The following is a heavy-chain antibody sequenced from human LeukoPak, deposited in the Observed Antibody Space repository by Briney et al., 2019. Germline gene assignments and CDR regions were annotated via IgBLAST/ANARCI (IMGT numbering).Heavy chain of an antibody. CDR3: AGDPVDIVATLDY. V-gene: IGHV3-21*01. J-gene: IGHJ4*02. CDR1: GFTFSSYS. D-gene: IGHD5-12*01. CDR2: ISSSSYI. Sequence: GGSLRLSCAASGFTFSSYSMNWVRQAPGKGLEWVSSISSSSYIYYADSVKGRFTISRDNAKNSLYLQMNSLRAEDTAVYYCAGDPVDIVATLDYWGQGTLVTVSS.